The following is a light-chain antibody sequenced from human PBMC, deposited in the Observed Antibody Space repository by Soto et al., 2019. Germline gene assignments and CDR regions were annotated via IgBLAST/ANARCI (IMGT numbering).Light chain of an antibody. CDR3: FSYAGSPWV. J-gene: IGLJ3*02. Sequence: QSVLTQPRSVSGSPGQSVTISCTGTSSDVGGYNYVSCYQQLPGKAPKLMMYDVTKRPSGVPDRFSGFKSGNTASLTISGLQAEDEADYYCFSYAGSPWVFGGGTKLTVL. CDR1: SSDVGGYNY. V-gene: IGLV2-11*01. CDR2: DVT.